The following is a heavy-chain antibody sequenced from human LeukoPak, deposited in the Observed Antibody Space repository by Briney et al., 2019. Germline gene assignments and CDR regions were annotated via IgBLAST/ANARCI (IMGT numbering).Heavy chain of an antibody. CDR1: GFTFSNYA. CDR3: ARDLRDIVVVPADFQFDY. V-gene: IGHV3-30-3*01. D-gene: IGHD2-2*01. J-gene: IGHJ4*02. Sequence: PGGSLRLSCAASGFTFSNYAMHWVRQAPGKGLEWVAVISYDGSNKYYADSVKGRFTISRDNSKNTLYLQMNSLRAEDTAVYYCARDLRDIVVVPADFQFDYWGQGTLVTVSS. CDR2: ISYDGSNK.